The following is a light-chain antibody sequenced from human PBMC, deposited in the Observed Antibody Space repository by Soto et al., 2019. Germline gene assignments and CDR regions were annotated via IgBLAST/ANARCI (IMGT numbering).Light chain of an antibody. CDR3: SSHTSGDTRV. CDR1: SSDVGGYDY. J-gene: IGLJ1*01. Sequence: QSALTQPASVCGSPGQSIAISCTGTSSDVGGYDYVSWYQQHPDKAPKLIIYEVTKRPSGVSNRFSGSKSGNTASLTISGLQPDDEADYYCSSHTSGDTRVFGSGTKVTVL. CDR2: EVT. V-gene: IGLV2-14*01.